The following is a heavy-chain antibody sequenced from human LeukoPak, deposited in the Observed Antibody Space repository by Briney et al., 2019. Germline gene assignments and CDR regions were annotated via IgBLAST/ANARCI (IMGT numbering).Heavy chain of an antibody. CDR3: ASWMLGESSTAFDY. J-gene: IGHJ4*02. Sequence: PSETLSLTCTVSGGSISSSSYYWGWIRQPPGKGLEWIGSIYYSGSTYYNPSLKSRVTISVDTSKNQFSLKLSSVTAADTAVYYCASWMLGESSTAFDYWGQGTLVTVSS. V-gene: IGHV4-39*01. CDR2: IYYSGST. D-gene: IGHD3-16*02. CDR1: GGSISSSSYY.